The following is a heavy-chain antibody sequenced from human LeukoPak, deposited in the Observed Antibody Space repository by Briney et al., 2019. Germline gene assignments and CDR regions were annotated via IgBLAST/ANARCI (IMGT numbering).Heavy chain of an antibody. J-gene: IGHJ6*03. V-gene: IGHV4-59*12. CDR1: GGSISSYY. D-gene: IGHD2-2*01. CDR2: IYYSGST. CDR3: ARERVVPVPRLNYYYYMDV. Sequence: SETLSLTCTVSGGSISSYYWSWIRQPPGKGLEWIGYIYYSGSTNYNPSLKSRVTMSVDTSKNQFSLKLSSVTAADTAVYYCARERVVPVPRLNYYYYMDVWGKGTTVTISS.